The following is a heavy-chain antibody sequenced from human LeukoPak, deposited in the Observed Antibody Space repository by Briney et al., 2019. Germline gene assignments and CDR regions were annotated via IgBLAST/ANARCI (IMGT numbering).Heavy chain of an antibody. D-gene: IGHD2-2*01. Sequence: GGSLRLSCAASGFTVSSNYMSWVRQAPGKGLEWVSVIYSGGSTYYADSVKGRFTISRDNSQNTLFLQMNSLRAEDTAVYYCARDTSTSNWFDPWGQGTLVTVSS. CDR3: ARDTSTSNWFDP. CDR1: GFTVSSNY. V-gene: IGHV3-53*01. J-gene: IGHJ5*02. CDR2: IYSGGST.